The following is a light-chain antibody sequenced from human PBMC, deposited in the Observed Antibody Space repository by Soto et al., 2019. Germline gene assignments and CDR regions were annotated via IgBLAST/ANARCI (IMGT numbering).Light chain of an antibody. CDR2: RNN. V-gene: IGLV1-47*01. Sequence: QSALTQPPSASGTPGQRVTISCSGSSSNIGSNYVYWYQQLPGTAPKLLIYRNNQRPSGVPDRFSGSKSGTSASLAISGLRSEDEADYYCGTWDSSLSAVVFGGGTKLTVL. J-gene: IGLJ2*01. CDR1: SSNIGSNY. CDR3: GTWDSSLSAVV.